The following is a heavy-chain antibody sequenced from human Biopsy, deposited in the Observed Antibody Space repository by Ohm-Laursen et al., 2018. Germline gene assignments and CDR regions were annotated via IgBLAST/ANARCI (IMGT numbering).Heavy chain of an antibody. D-gene: IGHD3-22*01. CDR3: ARDRGYYSDRTVPGYFDL. CDR2: VYYTGST. V-gene: IGHV4-59*01. J-gene: IGHJ2*01. CDR1: DDSISSYY. Sequence: GTLSLTCPVSDDSISSYYWSWIRQPPGKGLEWIGYVYYTGSTDYNPSLQSRVTISVDTSKNHFSLRLRSVTPADTAIYYCARDRGYYSDRTVPGYFDLWGRGTLVTVSS.